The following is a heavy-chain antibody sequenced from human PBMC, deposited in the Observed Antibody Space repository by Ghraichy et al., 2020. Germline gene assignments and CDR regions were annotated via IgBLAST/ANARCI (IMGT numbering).Heavy chain of an antibody. CDR3: AKASPYSSTLADYYYGMDV. CDR1: GFTFSSYV. CDR2: ISGSGGST. J-gene: IGHJ6*02. Sequence: LSLTCAASGFTFSSYVMSWVRQAPGKGLEWVSAISGSGGSTYYADSVKGRFTISRDNSKNTLYLQMNSLRAEDTAVYYCAKASPYSSTLADYYYGMDVWGQGTTVTVSS. D-gene: IGHD6-13*01. V-gene: IGHV3-23*01.